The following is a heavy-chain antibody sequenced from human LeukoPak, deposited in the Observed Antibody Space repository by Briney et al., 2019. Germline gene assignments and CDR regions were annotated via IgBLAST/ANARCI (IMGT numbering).Heavy chain of an antibody. CDR2: IYYSGST. V-gene: IGHV4-59*01. J-gene: IGHJ4*02. CDR1: GVSISSYY. CDR3: AADLYSSGRPGY. Sequence: PSETLSLTCTVSGVSISSYYWSWIRQPPGKGLEWIGYIYYSGSTNYNPSLKSRVTISVDTSKNQFSLKLSSVTAADTAVYYCAADLYSSGRPGYWGQGTLVTVSS. D-gene: IGHD6-19*01.